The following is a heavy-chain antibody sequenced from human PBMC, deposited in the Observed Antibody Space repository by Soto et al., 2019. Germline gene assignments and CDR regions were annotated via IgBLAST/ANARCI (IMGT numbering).Heavy chain of an antibody. CDR3: ARASGHIYATLHGPFDH. Sequence: GGSLRLSCAASGFTFNRHPLHWVRQAPGKGLEWVAVISHDGNNKYYADSVKGRFTISRDNSMNMLYLQMHGLRTEDTAIFYCARASGHIYATLHGPFDHWGQGALVTVSS. J-gene: IGHJ4*02. CDR2: ISHDGNNK. V-gene: IGHV3-30-3*01. D-gene: IGHD2-8*01. CDR1: GFTFNRHP.